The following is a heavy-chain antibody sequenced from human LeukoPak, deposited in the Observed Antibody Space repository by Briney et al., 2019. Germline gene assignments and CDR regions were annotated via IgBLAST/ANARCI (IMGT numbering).Heavy chain of an antibody. CDR1: GGSISSYY. D-gene: IGHD2-2*01. CDR3: ARVPAYCSSTSCPGHAFDI. CDR2: IYYSGST. J-gene: IGHJ3*02. V-gene: IGHV4-59*01. Sequence: SETLSLTCTVSGGSISSYYWSWIRQPPGKGLEWSGYIYYSGSTNYNPSLKSRVTISVDTSKNQFSLKLSSVTAADTAVYYCARVPAYCSSTSCPGHAFDIWGQGTMVTVSS.